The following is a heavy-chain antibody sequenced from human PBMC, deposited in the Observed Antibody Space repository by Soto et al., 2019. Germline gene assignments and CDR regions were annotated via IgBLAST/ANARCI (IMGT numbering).Heavy chain of an antibody. V-gene: IGHV3-30-3*01. Sequence: GGSLRLSCAASGFTFSSYAMHWVRQAPGKGLEWVAVISYDGSNKYYADSVKGRFTISRDNSKNTLYLQMNSLRAEDTAVYYCARDPEGRLTLFGVVIQPYFDYWGQGTLVTVSS. CDR2: ISYDGSNK. CDR3: ARDPEGRLTLFGVVIQPYFDY. D-gene: IGHD3-3*01. J-gene: IGHJ4*02. CDR1: GFTFSSYA.